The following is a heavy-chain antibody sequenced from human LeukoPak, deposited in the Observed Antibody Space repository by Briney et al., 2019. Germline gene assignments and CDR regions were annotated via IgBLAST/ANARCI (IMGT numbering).Heavy chain of an antibody. V-gene: IGHV3-21*01. CDR3: ARVGSNYDILTGYMDYYGMDV. Sequence: GGSLRLSCAASGFTFSTYAMNWVRQAPGKGLEWVSSISSSSSYIYYADSVKGRFTISRDNAKNSLYLQMNSLRAEDTAVYYCARVGSNYDILTGYMDYYGMDVWGQGTTVTVSS. D-gene: IGHD3-9*01. J-gene: IGHJ6*02. CDR2: ISSSSSYI. CDR1: GFTFSTYA.